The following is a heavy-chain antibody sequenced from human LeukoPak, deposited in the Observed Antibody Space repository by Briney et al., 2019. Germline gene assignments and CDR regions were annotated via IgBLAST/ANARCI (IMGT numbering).Heavy chain of an antibody. V-gene: IGHV3-23*01. D-gene: IGHD4-23*01. Sequence: GGSLRLSCAASGFTFSSDAMSWVRQAPGKGLEWVSAISSSGGSTYYADSVKGRFTISRDNSKNTLHLQMNSLRAEDTAVYYCAKVQTTVVTPYDYWGQGTLVTVSS. J-gene: IGHJ4*02. CDR1: GFTFSSDA. CDR2: ISSSGGST. CDR3: AKVQTTVVTPYDY.